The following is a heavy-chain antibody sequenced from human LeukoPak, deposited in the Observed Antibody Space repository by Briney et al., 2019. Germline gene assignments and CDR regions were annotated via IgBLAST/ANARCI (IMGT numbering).Heavy chain of an antibody. CDR1: GFTFSSYS. CDR3: ARDPDKNYYYYYMDV. J-gene: IGHJ6*03. V-gene: IGHV3-21*01. Sequence: GGFLRLSCAASGFTFSSYSMNWVRQAPGKGLEWVSSISSSSSYIYYADSVKGRFTISRDNAKNSLYLQMNSLRAEDTAVYYCARDPDKNYYYYYMDVWGKGTTVTVSS. D-gene: IGHD3-22*01. CDR2: ISSSSSYI.